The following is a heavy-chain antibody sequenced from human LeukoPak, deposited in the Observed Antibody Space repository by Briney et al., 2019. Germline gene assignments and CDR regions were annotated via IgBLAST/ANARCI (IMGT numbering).Heavy chain of an antibody. D-gene: IGHD6-19*01. CDR2: IYHSGST. CDR1: GGSVSSSHY. CDR3: ARVSYSSGHDY. V-gene: IGHV4-38-2*02. J-gene: IGHJ4*02. Sequence: PSETLSLTCTVSGGSVSSSHYWGWIRQPPGKGLEWIGSIYHSGSTYYNPSLKSRVTISVDTSKNQFSLKLSSVTAADTAVYYCARVSYSSGHDYWGQGTLVTVSS.